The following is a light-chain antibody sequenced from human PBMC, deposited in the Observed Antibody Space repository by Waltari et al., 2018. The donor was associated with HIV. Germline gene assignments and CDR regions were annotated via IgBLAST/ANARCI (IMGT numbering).Light chain of an antibody. Sequence: DIQMTQSPSTLSASVGDRVTITCRASQSVYVWLAWYQQKPGQAPKLLIYKASSLQSGVPSRFSGSGSGTEFTLTISNLQPDDFGIYYCQQYRGFRTFGKGTEVAIK. CDR3: QQYRGFRT. J-gene: IGKJ1*01. V-gene: IGKV1-5*03. CDR2: KAS. CDR1: QSVYVW.